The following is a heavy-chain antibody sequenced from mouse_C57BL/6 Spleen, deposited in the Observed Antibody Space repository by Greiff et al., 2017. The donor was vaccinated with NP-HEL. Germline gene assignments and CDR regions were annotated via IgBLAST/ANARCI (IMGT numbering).Heavy chain of an antibody. CDR2: ISYDGSN. Sequence: ESGPGLVKPSQSLSLTCSVTGYSITSGYYWNWIRQFPGNKLEWMGYISYDGSNNYNPSLKNRISITRDTSKNQFFLKLNSVTTEDTATYYCASTPSDYYGSNNWYFDVWGTGTTVTVSS. D-gene: IGHD1-1*01. CDR3: ASTPSDYYGSNNWYFDV. V-gene: IGHV3-6*01. CDR1: GYSITSGYY. J-gene: IGHJ1*03.